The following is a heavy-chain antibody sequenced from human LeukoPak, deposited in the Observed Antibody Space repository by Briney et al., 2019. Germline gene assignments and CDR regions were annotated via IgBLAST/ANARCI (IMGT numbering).Heavy chain of an antibody. CDR3: ARGGVSVVPAAPTHYGMDV. V-gene: IGHV4-34*01. Sequence: PSETLSLTCAVCGGFFSRYYWSWLRQPPGKGLEGIGEINHSGSTNYNPSLMRRVTMSVETSKNQFSLKLSSVTAADTAVYYCARGGVSVVPAAPTHYGMDVWGQGTTVTVSS. D-gene: IGHD2-2*01. CDR2: INHSGST. J-gene: IGHJ6*02. CDR1: GGFFSRYY.